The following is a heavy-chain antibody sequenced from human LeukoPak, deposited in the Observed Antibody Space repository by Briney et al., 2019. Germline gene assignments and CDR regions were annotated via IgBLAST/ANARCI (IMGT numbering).Heavy chain of an antibody. J-gene: IGHJ4*02. CDR2: IKQDGSEK. D-gene: IGHD3-22*01. CDR1: GFTLSSYW. CDR3: ARDTYNYDTSGYGLGY. Sequence: GGSLRLSCAASGFTLSSYWMNWVRQAPGKGLEWVANIKQDGSEKNYVDSVKGRFTISRDNAKNSLYLQVSSLRAEDTAVYYCARDTYNYDTSGYGLGYWGQGTLVTVSS. V-gene: IGHV3-7*01.